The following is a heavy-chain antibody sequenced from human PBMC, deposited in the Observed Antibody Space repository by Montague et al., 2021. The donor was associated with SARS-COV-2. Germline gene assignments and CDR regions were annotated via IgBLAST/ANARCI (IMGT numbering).Heavy chain of an antibody. CDR1: GFTVSSNN. CDR3: SARADYYSGMDV. J-gene: IGHJ6*02. Sequence: SLRLSCAASGFTVSSNNMSWVRQAPGKGLEWASVIYSGGSTQYADSVKGRFTISRDKSNYTLYLQMNSLRAEDTAVYYFSARADYYSGMDVWGQGTPVTVSS. CDR2: IYSGGST. V-gene: IGHV3-66*01.